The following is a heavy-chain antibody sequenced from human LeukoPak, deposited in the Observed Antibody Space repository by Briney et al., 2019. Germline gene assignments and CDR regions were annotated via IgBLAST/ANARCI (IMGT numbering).Heavy chain of an antibody. D-gene: IGHD1-26*01. J-gene: IGHJ4*02. CDR2: IIPIFGTA. CDR1: GGTFSSYA. Sequence: ASVKVSCKASGGTFSSYAISWVRQAPGQGLEWMGRIIPIFGTANYAQKFQGRVTITTDESTSTAYMGLSSLRSEDTAVYYCARGGQWELPEGWGQGTLVTVSS. CDR3: ARGGQWELPEG. V-gene: IGHV1-69*05.